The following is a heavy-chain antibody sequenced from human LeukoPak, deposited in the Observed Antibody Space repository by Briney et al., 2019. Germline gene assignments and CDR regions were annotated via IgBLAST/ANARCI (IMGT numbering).Heavy chain of an antibody. CDR1: GFNISSQI. D-gene: IGHD3-10*01. J-gene: IGHJ4*02. CDR3: ARERFGDFDY. CDR2: ISSSSSYI. Sequence: GASLILSCAASGFNISSQIVKWLRNARGKGLEWVSSISSSSSYIYYADSVKGRFTISRDNAKNSLYLQMNRLRDDDTAVYYCARERFGDFDYGGQGTLVTVSS. V-gene: IGHV3-21*01.